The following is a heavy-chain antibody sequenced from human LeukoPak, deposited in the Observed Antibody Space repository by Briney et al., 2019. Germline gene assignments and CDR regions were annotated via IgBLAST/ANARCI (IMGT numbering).Heavy chain of an antibody. Sequence: SETLSLTCTVSGASISGHYWSWIRQPPGKALEWIGYIYTSGSTNYNPSFKSRVTISVDTSKNQFSLKLSSVTAADTVVYYCARRGIAAAGTTKFYYYYYMDVWGKGTTVTVSS. CDR1: GASISGHY. CDR2: IYTSGST. J-gene: IGHJ6*03. D-gene: IGHD6-13*01. V-gene: IGHV4-4*08. CDR3: ARRGIAAAGTTKFYYYYYMDV.